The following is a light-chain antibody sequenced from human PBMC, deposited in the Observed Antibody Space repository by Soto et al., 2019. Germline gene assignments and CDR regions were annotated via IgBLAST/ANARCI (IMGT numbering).Light chain of an antibody. CDR2: GAS. CDR1: QNVGNS. V-gene: IGKV3-15*01. Sequence: EIVMTQSPATLSVSPGERATLSCRASQNVGNSLVWYQQKPGQPPRLLIYGASTRATGIPVRFSGGGSGTEFTLTISSLQSEDFAVFYCLEYNIWPWTFGQGTKVQIK. J-gene: IGKJ1*01. CDR3: LEYNIWPWT.